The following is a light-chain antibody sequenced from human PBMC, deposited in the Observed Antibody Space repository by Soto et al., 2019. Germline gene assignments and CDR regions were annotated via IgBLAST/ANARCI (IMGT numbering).Light chain of an antibody. Sequence: IQLTQSPSSLSASVGDRVTVTCRASQSINIYLNWYQQKPGKAPTLLIYAASSLQSGVPSRFSGGGSRTDFTRTITSLQAEDFATYYCQQSYRSPYTFGQGTKLEI. CDR3: QQSYRSPYT. V-gene: IGKV1-39*01. J-gene: IGKJ2*01. CDR2: AAS. CDR1: QSINIY.